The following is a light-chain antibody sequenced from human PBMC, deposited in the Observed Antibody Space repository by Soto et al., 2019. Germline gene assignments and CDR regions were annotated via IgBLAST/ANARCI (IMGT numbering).Light chain of an antibody. J-gene: IGLJ2*01. CDR2: LNNDGSH. CDR1: SGPSSYA. V-gene: IGLV4-69*01. CDR3: QTWGTGFQF. Sequence: QSVLTQSPSASASLGASVKLTCTLSSGPSSYAIAWHQKQPGKGPRYLMDLNNDGSHTKGDGIPDRFSGSSSGADRYLIISSLQSEDEADYYCQTWGTGFQFFGGGTKLTVL.